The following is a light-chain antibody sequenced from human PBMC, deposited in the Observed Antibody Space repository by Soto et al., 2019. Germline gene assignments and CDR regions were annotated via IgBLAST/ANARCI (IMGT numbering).Light chain of an antibody. CDR3: QQYSNLIT. Sequence: DIQMTQSPSSLSASVGDRVTITCRASQNIDNFLHWYQQKLGKAPKLLIYDASNLETGVPSRFSGSGSGTYFSFTISSLQPEDFATYYCQQYSNLITFGQGTRLEIK. J-gene: IGKJ5*01. V-gene: IGKV1-33*01. CDR1: QNIDNF. CDR2: DAS.